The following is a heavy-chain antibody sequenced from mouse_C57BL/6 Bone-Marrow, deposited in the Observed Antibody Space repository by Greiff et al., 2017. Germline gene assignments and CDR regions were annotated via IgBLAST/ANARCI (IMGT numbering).Heavy chain of an antibody. V-gene: IGHV5-9*01. D-gene: IGHD1-1*01. CDR2: ISGGGGNT. CDR3: SRQVTTVLATKYFDV. Sequence: EVQLQESGGGLVKPGGSLKLSCAASGFTFSSYTMSWVRQTPEKRLQWVAAISGGGGNTYYPDSVKGRFTISRDNDKNILYLQMSSLRSEDTDLYDCSRQVTTVLATKYFDVWGTGTTVTVSS. J-gene: IGHJ1*03. CDR1: GFTFSSYT.